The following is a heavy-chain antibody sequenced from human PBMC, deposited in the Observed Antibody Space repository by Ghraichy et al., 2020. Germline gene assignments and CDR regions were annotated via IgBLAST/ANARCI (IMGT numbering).Heavy chain of an antibody. D-gene: IGHD4-23*01. Sequence: GGSLRLSCAASGFTFNNYAMSWVRQAPWKGLEWVSAISGSADTTYYANSVRGRFTISRDNSKNSVYLQMNSLRAEDTAVYYCAWHSRWSDFDCWGQGTLVTVSS. CDR2: ISGSADTT. V-gene: IGHV3-23*01. CDR1: GFTFNNYA. CDR3: AWHSRWSDFDC. J-gene: IGHJ4*02.